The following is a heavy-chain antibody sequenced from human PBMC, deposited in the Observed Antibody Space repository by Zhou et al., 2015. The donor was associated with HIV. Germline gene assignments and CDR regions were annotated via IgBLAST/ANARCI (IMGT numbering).Heavy chain of an antibody. CDR2: ISWDGGST. CDR3: ARGVRYCSGGSCYSEDYFDY. J-gene: IGHJ4*02. CDR1: GFTFDDYA. D-gene: IGHD2-15*01. Sequence: EVQLFGVWGESWYSLGGSLRLSCAASGFTFDDYAMHWVRQAPGKGLEWVSLISWDGGSTYYADSVKGRFTISRDNSKNTLYLQMNSLRAEDTAVYYCARGVRYCSGGSCYSEDYFDYWGQGTLVTVSS. V-gene: IGHV3-43D*03.